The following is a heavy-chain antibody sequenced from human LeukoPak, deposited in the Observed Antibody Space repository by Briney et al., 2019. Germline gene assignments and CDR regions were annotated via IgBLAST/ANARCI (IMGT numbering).Heavy chain of an antibody. D-gene: IGHD4-23*01. CDR2: IYTSGST. V-gene: IGHV4-4*09. J-gene: IGHJ2*01. Sequence: SETLSLTCTVSGGSISSYYWSWIRQPPGKGLEWIGYIYTSGSTNYNPSLKSRVTISVDTSKNQFSLKLSSVTAADTAVYYCARLPGRYGGNPLVGWYFDLWGRGTLVTVSS. CDR3: ARLPGRYGGNPLVGWYFDL. CDR1: GGSISSYY.